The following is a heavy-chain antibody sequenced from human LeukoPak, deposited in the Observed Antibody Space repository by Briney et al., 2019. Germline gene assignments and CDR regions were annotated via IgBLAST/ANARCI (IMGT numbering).Heavy chain of an antibody. V-gene: IGHV3-15*01. D-gene: IGHD3-22*01. CDR3: TTDRGLYDSSGYYYFATDI. J-gene: IGHJ3*02. Sequence: GGSLKLSCAASGFTFSNAWMNWVRQATGKGREWVGRIKSKSDGGTTDYPAPVKGRFTISRDDSKNTLFLQMNSLKTEDTAVYYCTTDRGLYDSSGYYYFATDIWGQGTMVTVSS. CDR2: IKSKSDGGTT. CDR1: GFTFSNAW.